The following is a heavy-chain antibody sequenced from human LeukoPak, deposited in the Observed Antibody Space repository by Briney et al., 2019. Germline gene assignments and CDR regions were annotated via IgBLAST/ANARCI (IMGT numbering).Heavy chain of an antibody. J-gene: IGHJ4*02. CDR1: GGSISSGGYS. CDR3: ASFCSGVSGSDL. CDR2: IYHSGST. Sequence: SQTLSLTCAVSGGSISSGGYSWSWIRQPPGKGLEWIGYIYHSGSTYYNPSLKSRVTIPVDRSKNQFSLKLSSVTAADTAVYYCASFCSGVSGSDLWGQGTLVTVSP. D-gene: IGHD2-15*01. V-gene: IGHV4-30-2*01.